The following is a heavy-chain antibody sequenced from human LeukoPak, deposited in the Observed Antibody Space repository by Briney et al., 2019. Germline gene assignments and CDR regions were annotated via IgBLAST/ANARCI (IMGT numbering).Heavy chain of an antibody. D-gene: IGHD6-19*01. CDR2: ISVYNGNT. J-gene: IGHJ4*02. CDR1: GYTFASYA. Sequence: ASVKVSCKASGYTFASYAIGWVRQAPGQGLEWMGWISVYNGNTNYAQKLQGRVTLTTDTSTNTAYMELTSLRSDDTAVYYCARGDSGWSRDYWGQGTLVTVSS. V-gene: IGHV1-18*01. CDR3: ARGDSGWSRDY.